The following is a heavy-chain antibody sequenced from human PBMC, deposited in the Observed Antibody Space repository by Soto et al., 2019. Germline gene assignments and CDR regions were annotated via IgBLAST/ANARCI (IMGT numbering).Heavy chain of an antibody. CDR2: IKTDGSTT. V-gene: IGHV3-74*01. Sequence: EVQLVESGGGLVQPGGSLRLSCAASGFSFSSYRMHWVRQAPGKGLVWVSRIKTDGSTTNYADSVKGRFTVSRDNAENTLYLQMTSLRTEDTAVYYCARVGQGAWYFDLWGRGTLVTVSS. CDR3: ARVGQGAWYFDL. D-gene: IGHD1-26*01. J-gene: IGHJ2*01. CDR1: GFSFSSYR.